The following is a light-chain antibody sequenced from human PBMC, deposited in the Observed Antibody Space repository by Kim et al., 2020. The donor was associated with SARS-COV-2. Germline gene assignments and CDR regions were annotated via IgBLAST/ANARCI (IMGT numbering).Light chain of an antibody. CDR2: LNSDGSH. CDR3: QTWGTGIGV. CDR1: SGHSSYA. J-gene: IGLJ2*01. Sequence: QLVLTQSPSASASLGVSVKLTCTLSSGHSSYAIAWHQQQPEKGPRYLMKLNSDGSHSKGDGIPDRFSGSSSGAERYLTISSLQSEDEADYYCQTWGTGIGVFGGGTQLTVL. V-gene: IGLV4-69*01.